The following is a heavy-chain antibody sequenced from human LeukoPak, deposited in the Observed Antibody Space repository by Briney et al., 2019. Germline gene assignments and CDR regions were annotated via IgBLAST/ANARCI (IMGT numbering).Heavy chain of an antibody. J-gene: IGHJ4*02. Sequence: SETLSLTCAVSGGSISSGGYSWSWIRQPPGTGLEWIGYISHSGSTYYNPSLKSRVTISVDRSKNQFSLKLSSVTAADTAVYYCASKEASGSEPFDYWGQGTLVTVSS. CDR1: GGSISSGGYS. V-gene: IGHV4-30-2*01. CDR3: ASKEASGSEPFDY. D-gene: IGHD3-10*01. CDR2: ISHSGST.